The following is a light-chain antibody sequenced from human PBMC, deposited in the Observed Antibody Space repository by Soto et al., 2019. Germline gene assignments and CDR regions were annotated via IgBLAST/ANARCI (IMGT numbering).Light chain of an antibody. Sequence: QSVLTQPASVSGSPGQSITISCTGTSRGVGGYNYVSWYQQHPGKAPKLMIYEVSNRPSGVSNRFSGSKSGNTASLTISGLQAEDEADYYCSSYTSSSTLDVFGTGTKVTVL. CDR1: SRGVGGYNY. J-gene: IGLJ1*01. CDR2: EVS. CDR3: SSYTSSSTLDV. V-gene: IGLV2-14*01.